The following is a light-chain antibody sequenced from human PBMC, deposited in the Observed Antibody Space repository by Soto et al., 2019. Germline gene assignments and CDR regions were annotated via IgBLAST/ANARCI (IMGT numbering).Light chain of an antibody. J-gene: IGKJ1*01. V-gene: IGKV3-20*01. Sequence: ALTQSPGTLSSSPGERATLSCRTSQSVSSNYLAWYQQKPGQAPRLLIYGASSRATGIPDRFSGSGSGTDFTLTINRLEPEDFAVYYCQQYGDLPWTFGQGTKVDIK. CDR3: QQYGDLPWT. CDR1: QSVSSNY. CDR2: GAS.